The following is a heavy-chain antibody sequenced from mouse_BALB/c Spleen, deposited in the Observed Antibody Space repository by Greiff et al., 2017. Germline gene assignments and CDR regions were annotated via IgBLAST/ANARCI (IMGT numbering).Heavy chain of an antibody. CDR1: GFTFSSYA. V-gene: IGHV5-9-4*01. D-gene: IGHD1-1*01. CDR3: ARAGITTGWFAY. J-gene: IGHJ3*01. Sequence: EVKLMESGGGLVKPGGSLKLSCAASGFTFSSYAMSWVRQSPEKRLEWVAEISSGGSYTYYPDTVTGRFTISRDNAKNTLYLEMSSLRSEDTAMYYCARAGITTGWFAYWGQGTLVTVSA. CDR2: ISSGGSYT.